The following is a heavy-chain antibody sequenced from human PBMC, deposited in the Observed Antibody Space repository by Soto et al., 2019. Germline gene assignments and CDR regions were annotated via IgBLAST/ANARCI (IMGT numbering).Heavy chain of an antibody. Sequence: QITLKESGPTLVKPTQTLTLTCTFSGFSLSTSEVGVGWIRQPPGKALAWLALIYLDDDKHYSPSLKSRLTISKDTSKNQVVITMTNMDPVDTATYYCAHRRPSYWGGDCYLQWAFDIWGQGTMVIVSS. D-gene: IGHD2-21*02. CDR3: AHRRPSYWGGDCYLQWAFDI. V-gene: IGHV2-5*02. J-gene: IGHJ3*02. CDR1: GFSLSTSEVG. CDR2: IYLDDDK.